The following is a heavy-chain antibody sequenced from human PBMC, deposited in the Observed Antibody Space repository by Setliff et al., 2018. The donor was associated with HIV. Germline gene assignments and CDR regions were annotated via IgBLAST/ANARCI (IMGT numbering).Heavy chain of an antibody. CDR1: GGSISSTVYY. CDR2: IYYSGST. CDR3: ARDAVRSKDWFDP. Sequence: KPSETLSLTCTVSGGSISSTVYYWGWIRQPPGKGLEWIGSIYYSGSTYCNPSLESRITISMDTSKNQFSLKLRSVAAADTAMYYCARDAVRSKDWFDPWGPGILVTVSS. V-gene: IGHV4-39*02. J-gene: IGHJ5*02. D-gene: IGHD4-17*01.